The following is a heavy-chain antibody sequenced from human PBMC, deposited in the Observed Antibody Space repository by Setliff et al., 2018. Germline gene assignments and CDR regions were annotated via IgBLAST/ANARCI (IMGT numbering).Heavy chain of an antibody. D-gene: IGHD3-22*01. Sequence: GGSLRLSCTASRFTFSVYVMAWVRQAPGKGLEWVSDINWNGGRIGYADPVKGRFTISRDNAKNSLYLQMNSLRVEDTALYYCARAHRYYSDTSGYYYDQGRSAFDIWGQGTMVTVSS. CDR2: INWNGGRI. J-gene: IGHJ3*02. CDR3: ARAHRYYSDTSGYYYDQGRSAFDI. CDR1: RFTFSVYV. V-gene: IGHV3-20*04.